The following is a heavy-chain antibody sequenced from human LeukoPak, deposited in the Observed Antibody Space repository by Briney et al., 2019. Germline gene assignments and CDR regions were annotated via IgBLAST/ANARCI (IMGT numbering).Heavy chain of an antibody. J-gene: IGHJ6*03. CDR1: GYSFTSYW. V-gene: IGHV5-51*01. CDR3: ARQAGTTRIGDIYYTDV. Sequence: GESLKISCKGSGYSFTSYWVGWVRQMPGKGLEWMGIIYPGDSDTRYSPSFQGQVTISADKSISTAYLQWSSLKASDTAMYYCARQAGTTRIGDIYYTDVWGKGTTVTVSS. CDR2: IYPGDSDT. D-gene: IGHD1-7*01.